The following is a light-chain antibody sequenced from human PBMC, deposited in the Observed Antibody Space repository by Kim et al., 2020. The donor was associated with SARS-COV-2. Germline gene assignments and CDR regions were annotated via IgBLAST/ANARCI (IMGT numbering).Light chain of an antibody. J-gene: IGLJ2*01. CDR3: QAWDSSTVV. V-gene: IGLV3-1*01. CDR2: QDS. CDR1: KLGDKY. Sequence: VPPAPTASTTCCGDKLGDKYACWYQQKPGQSPVLVIYQDSKRPSGIPERFSGSNSGNTATLTISGTQAMDEADYYCQAWDSSTVVFGGGTQLTVL.